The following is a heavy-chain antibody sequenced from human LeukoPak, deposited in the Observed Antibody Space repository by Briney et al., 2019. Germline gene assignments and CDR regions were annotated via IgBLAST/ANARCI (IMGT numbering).Heavy chain of an antibody. CDR2: IGTAGDT. V-gene: IGHV3-13*01. Sequence: GGSLRLSCAASGFTFSSYDMHWVRQATGKGLEWVSAIGTAGDTYYPGSVKGRFTISRENAKNSLYLQMNSLRAGDTAVYYCARGYYDSSGYYRFDYWGQGTLVTVFS. D-gene: IGHD3-22*01. CDR1: GFTFSSYD. J-gene: IGHJ4*02. CDR3: ARGYYDSSGYYRFDY.